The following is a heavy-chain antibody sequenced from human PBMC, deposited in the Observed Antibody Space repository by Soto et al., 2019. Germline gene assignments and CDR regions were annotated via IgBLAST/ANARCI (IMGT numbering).Heavy chain of an antibody. CDR1: GFTFSNFW. CDR3: AREFTSSGC. J-gene: IGHJ4*02. D-gene: IGHD6-25*01. CDR2: INRDGTTT. V-gene: IGHV3-74*03. Sequence: GESLKISCAASGFTFSNFWMHWVRQAPGKGPVWVSRINRDGTTTTYADSVKGRFTISRDNAKKTLYLQMNSLGVEDTAVYYCAREFTSSGCWGQGTLVTVSS.